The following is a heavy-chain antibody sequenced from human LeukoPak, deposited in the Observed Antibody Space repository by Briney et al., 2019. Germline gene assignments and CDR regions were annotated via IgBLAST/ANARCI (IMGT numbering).Heavy chain of an antibody. CDR1: GGSFSGYY. CDR3: ARLTGYSSESWFDP. D-gene: IGHD3-9*01. V-gene: IGHV4-34*01. J-gene: IGHJ5*02. CDR2: INHSGST. Sequence: SETLSLTCAVYGGSFSGYYWSWIRQPPGKGLEWIGEINHSGSTNYNPSLKTRVTISVDTSKNQFSLKLSSVTAADTAVYYCARLTGYSSESWFDPWGQGTLVTVSS.